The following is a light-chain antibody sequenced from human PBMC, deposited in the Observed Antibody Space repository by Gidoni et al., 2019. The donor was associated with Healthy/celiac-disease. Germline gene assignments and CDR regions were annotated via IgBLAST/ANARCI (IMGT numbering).Light chain of an antibody. CDR2: GAS. Sequence: EIVLTRSPGTLSLSPGERATLSCRASQSVSSSYLAWYQQKPGQDPRLLIYGASSRATGIPDRFSGSGSGTDFTLTISRLEPEDFAVYYCQQYGSSRITFGQGTRLEIK. CDR1: QSVSSSY. V-gene: IGKV3-20*01. J-gene: IGKJ5*01. CDR3: QQYGSSRIT.